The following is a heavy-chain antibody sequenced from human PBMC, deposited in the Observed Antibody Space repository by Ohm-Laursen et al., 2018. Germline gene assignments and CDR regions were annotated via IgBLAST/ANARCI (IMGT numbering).Heavy chain of an antibody. J-gene: IGHJ4*02. Sequence: TLSLTCAVSCGSISSYYWSWIRQPPGKGLEWIGYIYYSGSTNYNPSLKSRVTISVDTSKNQFSLELSSVTAADTAVYYCARGERGSYWFDYWGQGTLVTVSS. CDR1: CGSISSYY. CDR3: ARGERGSYWFDY. D-gene: IGHD1-26*01. CDR2: IYYSGST. V-gene: IGHV4-59*01.